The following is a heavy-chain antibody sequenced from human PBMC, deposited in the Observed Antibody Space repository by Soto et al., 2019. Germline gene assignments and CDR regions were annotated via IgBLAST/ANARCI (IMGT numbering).Heavy chain of an antibody. V-gene: IGHV1-58*01. Sequence: SVKVSCKASGFTFTSSAVQWVRQARGQRLEWIGWIVVGSGNTNYAQKFQERVTITRDMSTSTAYMELSSLRSEDTAVYYCAADRGTSIAARQFNWFDPWGQGTLVTVSS. J-gene: IGHJ5*02. CDR3: AADRGTSIAARQFNWFDP. D-gene: IGHD6-6*01. CDR2: IVVGSGNT. CDR1: GFTFTSSA.